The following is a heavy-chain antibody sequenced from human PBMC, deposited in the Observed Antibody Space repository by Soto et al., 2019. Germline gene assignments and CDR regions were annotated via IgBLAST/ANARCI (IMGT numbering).Heavy chain of an antibody. Sequence: SVKVSCKASGGTFSIYGINWMRQAPGQGLEWMGGLIPMFGTTYHAQKFQGRVTITADESTSTAYMELSSLRSEDTAVYYCAVSMAVRLYYYYFDFWGQGTLVTSPQ. J-gene: IGHJ4*02. CDR3: AVSMAVRLYYYYFDF. CDR1: GGTFSIYG. D-gene: IGHD3-10*01. V-gene: IGHV1-69*13. CDR2: LIPMFGTT.